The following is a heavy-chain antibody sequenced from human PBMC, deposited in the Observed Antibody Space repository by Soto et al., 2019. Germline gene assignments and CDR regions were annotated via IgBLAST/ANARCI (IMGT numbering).Heavy chain of an antibody. V-gene: IGHV1-69*01. Sequence: SVEASCRASLGQFSNYAISWVRQAPGQGLEWMGGIIPIFGTANYAQKFQGRVTITADESTSTVYMELSSLRSEGTAVYYCATDPSIFGVVTYGDWLDRWRRGNLGTVSS. CDR3: ATDPSIFGVVTYGDWLDR. CDR1: LGQFSNYA. CDR2: IIPIFGTA. D-gene: IGHD3-3*01. J-gene: IGHJ5*02.